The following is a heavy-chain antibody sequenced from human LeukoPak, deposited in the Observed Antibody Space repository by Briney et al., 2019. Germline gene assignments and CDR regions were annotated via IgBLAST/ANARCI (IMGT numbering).Heavy chain of an antibody. CDR3: ARDKSSGERPYYYYGMDV. V-gene: IGHV1-46*01. CDR1: GYTFTSYY. Sequence: GASVKVSCKASGYTFTSYYMHWARQAPGQGLEWMGVINPSGGGTSYAQKFQGRVTMTRDTSTSTVYMELSSLRAEDTAVYYCARDKSSGERPYYYYGMDVWGQGTTVTVSS. D-gene: IGHD6-19*01. CDR2: INPSGGGT. J-gene: IGHJ6*02.